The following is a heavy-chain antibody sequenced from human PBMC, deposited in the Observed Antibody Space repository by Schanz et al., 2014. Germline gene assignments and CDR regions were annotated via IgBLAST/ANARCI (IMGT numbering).Heavy chain of an antibody. D-gene: IGHD1-26*01. J-gene: IGHJ4*02. CDR2: ISGSGGST. V-gene: IGHV3-23*04. CDR3: ARDHTTESYYSAGPPIDY. CDR1: GFNFGSHG. Sequence: VQLVESGGGVVQPGRSLRLSCAASGFNFGSHGMHWVRQAPGKGLEWVSAISGSGGSTYYADSVKGRFTISRDNSKNTLFLQMNSLRAEDTAVYYCARDHTTESYYSAGPPIDYWGQGTLLTVSS.